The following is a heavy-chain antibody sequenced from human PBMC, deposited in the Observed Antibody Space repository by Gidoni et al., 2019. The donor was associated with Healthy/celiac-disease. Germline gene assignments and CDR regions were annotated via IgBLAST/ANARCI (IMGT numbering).Heavy chain of an antibody. V-gene: IGHV3-48*03. J-gene: IGHJ6*02. D-gene: IGHD3-10*01. CDR1: GFTFSRYE. CDR2: ISSSGSTI. Sequence: EVQLVESGGGLVQPGGSLRLSCAASGFTFSRYEMNWVRQAPGKGLEWVSYISSSGSTIYYADSVKGRFTISRDNAKNSLYLQMNSLRAEDTAVYYCARVSGQGVTPVVSYYYYGMDVWGQGTTVTVSS. CDR3: ARVSGQGVTPVVSYYYYGMDV.